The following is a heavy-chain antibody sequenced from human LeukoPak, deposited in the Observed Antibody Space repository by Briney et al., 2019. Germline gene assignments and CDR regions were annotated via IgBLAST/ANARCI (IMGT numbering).Heavy chain of an antibody. J-gene: IGHJ3*02. CDR2: MHYSGIQ. CDR3: ARHGGSAFYFHHQRAFDI. CDR1: GGSIGDYY. D-gene: IGHD3-10*01. V-gene: IGHV4-59*08. Sequence: SETLSLTCIVTGGSIGDYYWSWIRQAPGRGLEWIAYMHYSGIQNYNPSLKSRATVSIATFINQFSLRVDSVTAADTAVYYCARHGGSAFYFHHQRAFDIWGQGTVVTVSS.